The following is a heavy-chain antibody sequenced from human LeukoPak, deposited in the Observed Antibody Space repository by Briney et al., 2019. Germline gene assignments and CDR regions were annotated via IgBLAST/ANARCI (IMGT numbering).Heavy chain of an antibody. CDR2: ISAYNGNT. J-gene: IGHJ4*02. CDR1: GYTFTSYG. D-gene: IGHD3-3*01. Sequence: ASVKVSCKASGYTFTSYGISWVRQAPGQGLEWMGWISAYNGNTNYAQKLQGRVTMTTDTSTSTAYMDLRSLRSDDTAVYYCARDLRGIFGVVLQAHFDYWGQGTLVTVSS. V-gene: IGHV1-18*01. CDR3: ARDLRGIFGVVLQAHFDY.